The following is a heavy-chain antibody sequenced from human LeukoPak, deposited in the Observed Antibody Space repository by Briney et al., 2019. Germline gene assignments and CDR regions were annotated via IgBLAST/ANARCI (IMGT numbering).Heavy chain of an antibody. Sequence: GRSLRLSCAASGFTFSSYGIHWVRQAPGKGLEWVAVISYDGSTIYYADSVKGRFTISRDNSKDTLYQQMNSLRADDTAVYYCAKGVGSTGSYFDYWGQGTLVTVSS. V-gene: IGHV3-30*18. CDR3: AKGVGSTGSYFDY. CDR2: ISYDGSTI. D-gene: IGHD1-26*01. J-gene: IGHJ4*02. CDR1: GFTFSSYG.